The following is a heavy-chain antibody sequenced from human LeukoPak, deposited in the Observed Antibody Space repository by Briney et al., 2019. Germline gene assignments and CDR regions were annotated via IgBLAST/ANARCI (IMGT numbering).Heavy chain of an antibody. D-gene: IGHD3-3*01. CDR1: GGTFSSYA. CDR2: IIPIFGTA. Sequence: ASVKVSCKASGGTFSSYAIRWVRQAPGQGLEWMGGIIPIFGTANYAQKFQGRVTITTDESTSTAYMELSSLRSEDTAVYYCARELKIFGDLKGAFDIWGQGTMVTVSS. CDR3: ARELKIFGDLKGAFDI. V-gene: IGHV1-69*05. J-gene: IGHJ3*02.